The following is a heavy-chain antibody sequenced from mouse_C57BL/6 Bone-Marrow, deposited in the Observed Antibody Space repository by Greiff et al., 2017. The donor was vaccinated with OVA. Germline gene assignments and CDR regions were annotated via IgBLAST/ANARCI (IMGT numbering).Heavy chain of an antibody. CDR3: TRRMDGYSAWFAY. J-gene: IGHJ3*01. D-gene: IGHD2-3*01. Sequence: VQLQQSGAELVRPGASVTLSCKASGYTFTDYEMHWVKQTPVHGLEWIGAIDPETGGTAYNQKFKGKAILTADKSSSTAYMELRSLTSEDSAVYYCTRRMDGYSAWFAYWGQGTLVTVSA. V-gene: IGHV1-15*01. CDR2: IDPETGGT. CDR1: GYTFTDYE.